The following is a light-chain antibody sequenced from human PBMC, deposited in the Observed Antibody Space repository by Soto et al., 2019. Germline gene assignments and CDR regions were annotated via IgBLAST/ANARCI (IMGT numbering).Light chain of an antibody. Sequence: QSVLTQPSSASGTPGQRVTISCAGSSSNIGTNYVHWYQQLPGTAPKLLMYLNDQRPSGVPDRFSGSKSGTSASLAISGLRSEDEADYLCAAWDGSLDGSFVLGNGTKVTVL. J-gene: IGLJ1*01. CDR2: LND. CDR1: SSNIGTNY. CDR3: AAWDGSLDGSFV. V-gene: IGLV1-47*02.